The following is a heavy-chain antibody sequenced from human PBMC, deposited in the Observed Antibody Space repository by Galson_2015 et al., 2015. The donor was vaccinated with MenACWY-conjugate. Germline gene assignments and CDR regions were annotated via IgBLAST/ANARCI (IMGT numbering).Heavy chain of an antibody. CDR1: GDSIRSINW. Sequence: LSLTCVVSGDSIRSINWWSWVRQSPGKGLAWIGEIYHTGHTRYNPSLKSRLTISVDKSKTQFSMKLTSVTAADTAVYYCVRVHRVATAFDYWGQGTLVTVSS. J-gene: IGHJ4*02. CDR3: VRVHRVATAFDY. CDR2: IYHTGHT. V-gene: IGHV4-4*02. D-gene: IGHD5-12*01.